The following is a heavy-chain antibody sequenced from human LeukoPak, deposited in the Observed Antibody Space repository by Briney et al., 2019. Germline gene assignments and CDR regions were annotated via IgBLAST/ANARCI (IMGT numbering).Heavy chain of an antibody. CDR1: GFTFSSYS. J-gene: IGHJ4*02. D-gene: IGHD3-3*01. Sequence: PGGSLRLSCAASGFTFSSYSMNWVRQAPGKGLEWVSYISSSSSTIYYADSVKGRFTISRDNAKNSLYLQMNSLRAEDTAVYYCARGTYYDFWSVYYKGIEDYWGQGTLVTVSS. V-gene: IGHV3-48*04. CDR2: ISSSSSTI. CDR3: ARGTYYDFWSVYYKGIEDY.